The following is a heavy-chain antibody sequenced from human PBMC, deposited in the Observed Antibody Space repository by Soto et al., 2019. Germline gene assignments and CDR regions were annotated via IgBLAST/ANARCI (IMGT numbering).Heavy chain of an antibody. CDR2: INAGNGNT. J-gene: IGHJ4*02. Sequence: QVQLVQSGAEEKKPGASVKVSCKASGYTFTSYAMHWLRQAPGQRLEWMGWINAGNGNTKYSQKFQGRVTITRDTSASTAYLELSSLRSEDTAVYYCARSIGVVTALDYWGQGTLVTVSS. V-gene: IGHV1-3*05. CDR3: ARSIGVVTALDY. D-gene: IGHD2-21*02. CDR1: GYTFTSYA.